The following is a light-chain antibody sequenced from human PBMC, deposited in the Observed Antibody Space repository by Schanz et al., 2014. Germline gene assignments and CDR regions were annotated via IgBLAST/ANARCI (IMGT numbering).Light chain of an antibody. J-gene: IGKJ1*01. CDR1: QSVLYSSDSKNY. CDR2: WAS. CDR3: QQYYNSRWA. Sequence: DIVMTQSPDSLAVSLGERATINCKSSQSVLYSSDSKNYLAWYQQKPGQPPKLLISWASTRESGVPDRFTGSGSGTDFTLIISSLQAEDVAVYYCQQYYNSRWAFGQGTKVEIK. V-gene: IGKV4-1*01.